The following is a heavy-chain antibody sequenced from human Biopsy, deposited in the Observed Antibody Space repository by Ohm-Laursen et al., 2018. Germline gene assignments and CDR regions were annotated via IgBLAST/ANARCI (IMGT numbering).Heavy chain of an antibody. D-gene: IGHD4-17*01. CDR2: IDRSGNT. Sequence: ETLSLTCVVYGATSSDYYWSWIRQPPGKGLEWLGQIDRSGNTNYNPSLKGRLTISANTSKNQFSLKLTSVTAADTAVYFCGNEIYGRDYWGQGALVTVSS. V-gene: IGHV4-34*08. CDR3: GNEIYGRDY. J-gene: IGHJ4*02. CDR1: GATSSDYY.